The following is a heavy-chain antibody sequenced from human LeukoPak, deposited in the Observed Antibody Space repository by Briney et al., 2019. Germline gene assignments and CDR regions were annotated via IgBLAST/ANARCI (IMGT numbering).Heavy chain of an antibody. D-gene: IGHD2-21*01. J-gene: IGHJ3*02. CDR1: GFTFSTYS. V-gene: IGHV3-21*01. Sequence: GGSLRLSCGASGFTFSTYSMAWVRQAPGKGLEWVSSISSSSSYIYYADSVKGRFTISRDNAKNSLYLQMNSLRAEDTAVYYCASRLRWDAFDIWGQGTMVTVSS. CDR2: ISSSSSYI. CDR3: ASRLRWDAFDI.